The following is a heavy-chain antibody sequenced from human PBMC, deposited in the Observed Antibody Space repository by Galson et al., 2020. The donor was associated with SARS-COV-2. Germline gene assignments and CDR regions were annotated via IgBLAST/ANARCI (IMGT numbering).Heavy chain of an antibody. V-gene: IGHV4-30-2*01. CDR3: ARLHYGEYAPEAFDI. CDR2: ISHSGGT. Sequence: SETLSLTCAVSGPSISSGSYSWNWIRQQPGKGLEWIGYISHSGGTYYNPSLKSRVTISGDRSKNQFSLRLSSVTAADTAVYYCARLHYGEYAPEAFDIWGPGTRVTVAS. J-gene: IGHJ3*02. CDR1: GPSISSGSYS. D-gene: IGHD4-17*01.